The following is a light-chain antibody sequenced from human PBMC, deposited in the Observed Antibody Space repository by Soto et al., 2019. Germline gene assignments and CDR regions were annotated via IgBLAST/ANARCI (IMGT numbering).Light chain of an antibody. Sequence: DIVMTQSPDSLAVSLGERATINCKSSQSVLYSSNNKNYLAWYQQKPAQPPKLLIYWASTRESGVPDRFSGSGSGSDFTLTISSLQAEEVAVYCCQQYYSTPLTFGGGTKVEIK. CDR3: QQYYSTPLT. CDR2: WAS. CDR1: QSVLYSSNNKNY. J-gene: IGKJ4*01. V-gene: IGKV4-1*01.